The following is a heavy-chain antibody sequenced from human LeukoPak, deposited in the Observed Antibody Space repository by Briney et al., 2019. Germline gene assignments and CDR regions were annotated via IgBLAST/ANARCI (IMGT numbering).Heavy chain of an antibody. D-gene: IGHD6-19*01. Sequence: GGSLRLSCAASGFTFSSYAMSWVRKAPGKGLEWVSAISGSGGSKYYADSVKGRFTISRDNSKNTLYLQMNSLRAEDTAVYYCAKDLSRIAVAGPVFDYWGQGTLVTVSS. J-gene: IGHJ4*02. CDR1: GFTFSSYA. CDR3: AKDLSRIAVAGPVFDY. V-gene: IGHV3-23*01. CDR2: ISGSGGSK.